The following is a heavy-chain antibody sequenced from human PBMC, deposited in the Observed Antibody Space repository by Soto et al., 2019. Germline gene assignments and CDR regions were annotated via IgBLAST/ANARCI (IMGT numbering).Heavy chain of an antibody. D-gene: IGHD4-17*01. CDR3: ARGWYDYGDYDVGWYFDL. CDR1: GFTVSSNY. Sequence: EVQLVESGGGLVQPGGSLRLSCAASGFTVSSNYMSWVRQAPGKGLAWVSVIYSGGSTYYADSVKVRFTISRHNSKNTLYLQMNSLRAEDTAVYYCARGWYDYGDYDVGWYFDLWGRGTLVTVSS. V-gene: IGHV3-53*04. CDR2: IYSGGST. J-gene: IGHJ2*01.